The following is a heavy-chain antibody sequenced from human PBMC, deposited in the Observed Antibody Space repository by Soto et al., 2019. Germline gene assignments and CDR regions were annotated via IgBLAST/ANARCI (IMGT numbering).Heavy chain of an antibody. CDR1: GGTFSSYA. Sequence: SVKVSCKASGGTFSSYAISWVRQAPGQGLEWMGGIIPIFGTANYAQKFQGRVTITADESTSTAYMELSSLRSEDTAVYYCARRPQVARKARYLDYPCQGPLRTLST. CDR3: ARRPQVARKARYLDY. V-gene: IGHV1-69*13. D-gene: IGHD5-12*01. J-gene: IGHJ4*02. CDR2: IIPIFGTA.